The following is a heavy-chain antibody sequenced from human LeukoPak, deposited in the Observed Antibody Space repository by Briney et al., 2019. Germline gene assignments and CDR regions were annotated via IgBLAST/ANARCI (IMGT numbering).Heavy chain of an antibody. Sequence: SETLSLTCTVSGGSISNYYWSWIRQPAGKGLEWIGRIYYSGSTHYNPSLRSRVSMSIDTSKRQFSLKLASVTAADTGLYYCARNHSGATGTPGGWFDSWGQGTLVIVSS. V-gene: IGHV4-59*05. CDR1: GGSISNYY. CDR2: IYYSGST. D-gene: IGHD3-16*01. CDR3: ARNHSGATGTPGGWFDS. J-gene: IGHJ5*01.